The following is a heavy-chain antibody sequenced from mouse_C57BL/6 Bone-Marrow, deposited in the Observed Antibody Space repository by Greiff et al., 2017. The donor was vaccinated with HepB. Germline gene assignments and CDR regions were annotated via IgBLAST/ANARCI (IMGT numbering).Heavy chain of an antibody. CDR1: GFTFSSYA. J-gene: IGHJ2*01. CDR2: ISSGGDYI. CDR3: TRARDYGSRDY. Sequence: EVMLVESGEGLVKPGGSLKLSCAASGFTFSSYAMSWVRQTPEKRLEWVAYISSGGDYIYYADTVKGRFTISRDNARNTLYLQMSSLKSEDTAMYYCTRARDYGSRDYWGQGTTLTVSS. V-gene: IGHV5-9-1*02. D-gene: IGHD1-1*01.